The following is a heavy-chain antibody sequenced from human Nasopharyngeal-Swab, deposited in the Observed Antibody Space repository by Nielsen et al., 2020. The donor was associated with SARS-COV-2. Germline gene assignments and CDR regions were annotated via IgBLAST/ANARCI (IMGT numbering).Heavy chain of an antibody. J-gene: IGHJ6*01. Sequence: GESLKLSRAASGFPFRDYYMIWIPQAPGKGLEWVSYISSSGSTIYYADSVKGRFTLSRDNAKNSPYLQMNSLRAEDTAVYYCARGPDLYYYYGMDVWGQGTTVTVSS. CDR1: GFPFRDYY. V-gene: IGHV3-11*01. CDR2: ISSSGSTI. CDR3: ARGPDLYYYYGMDV. D-gene: IGHD2-2*01.